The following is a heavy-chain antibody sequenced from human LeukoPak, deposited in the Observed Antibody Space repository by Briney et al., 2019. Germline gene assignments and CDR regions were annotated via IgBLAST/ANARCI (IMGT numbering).Heavy chain of an antibody. V-gene: IGHV4-39*07. CDR2: IYSSGST. CDR1: GASISSGSNY. Sequence: SETLSLTCNVSGASISSGSNYWGWIRQSPRKTLEWIGSIYSSGSTYYNPSLKSRVIILIDTSKNHFSLTLSSVTAADTAMYYCARSDGYGLVGIWGQGTMVTVSS. D-gene: IGHD3-10*01. J-gene: IGHJ3*02. CDR3: ARSDGYGLVGI.